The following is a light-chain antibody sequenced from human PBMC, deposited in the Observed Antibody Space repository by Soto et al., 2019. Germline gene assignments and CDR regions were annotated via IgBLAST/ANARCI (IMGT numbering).Light chain of an antibody. CDR2: AAS. J-gene: IGKJ5*01. Sequence: EIVMTQSPGTLSSSPGERVTLSCRASQSVSSRYLAWYQQRPGQSPRLLIFAASNRASGIPARFSGSGSGTDFTLTINGLEPEDFAVYYCHQYDWSLPITFGHGTRLEIK. CDR3: HQYDWSLPIT. V-gene: IGKV3-20*01. CDR1: QSVSSRY.